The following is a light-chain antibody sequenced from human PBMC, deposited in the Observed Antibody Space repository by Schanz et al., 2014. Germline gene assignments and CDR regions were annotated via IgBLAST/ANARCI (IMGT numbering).Light chain of an antibody. V-gene: IGKV3D-15*01. CDR1: ESVSGY. CDR3: QQYNNWPPTYT. J-gene: IGKJ2*01. Sequence: EIVLTQSPGTLSLSPGERATLTCRASESVSGYLAWYQQKPGQAPRLLIHDASNRATGIPARFSGSGSGTEFTLTISSLQSEDFAVYYCQQYNNWPPTYTFGQGTKVEVK. CDR2: DAS.